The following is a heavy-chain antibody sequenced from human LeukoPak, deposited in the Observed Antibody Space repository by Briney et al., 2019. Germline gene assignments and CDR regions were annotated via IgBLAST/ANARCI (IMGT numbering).Heavy chain of an antibody. Sequence: SETLSLTCTVSGGSISSSSYYWGWIRQPPGKGLEWIGSIYYSGSTYYNPSLKSRVTISVDTSKNQFSLKLSSVTAADTAVYYCARTTMTTVTRSQYFDLWGRGTLVTVSS. V-gene: IGHV4-39*01. D-gene: IGHD4-17*01. J-gene: IGHJ2*01. CDR3: ARTTMTTVTRSQYFDL. CDR1: GGSISSSSYY. CDR2: IYYSGST.